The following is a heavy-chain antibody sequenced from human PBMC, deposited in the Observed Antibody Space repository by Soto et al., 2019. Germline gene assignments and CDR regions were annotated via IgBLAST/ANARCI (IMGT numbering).Heavy chain of an antibody. CDR2: ILASGDV. CDR3: TTRGPYYDILTGYYRDYGMDV. J-gene: IGHJ6*02. D-gene: IGHD3-9*01. CDR1: GFTRRDSA. Sequence: SLRLSCATSGFTRRDSAMHWVRQVPGGGLEWVSGILASGDVGYVDSVRGRFTMSRDVAKSSLHLQMNSLKTDDTAVYYCTTRGPYYDILTGYYRDYGMDVWGQGTTVTAP. V-gene: IGHV3-9*01.